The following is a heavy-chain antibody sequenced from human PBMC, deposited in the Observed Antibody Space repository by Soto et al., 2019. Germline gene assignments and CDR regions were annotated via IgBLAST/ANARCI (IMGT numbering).Heavy chain of an antibody. CDR3: AKDLYDILTGSDYGMDV. J-gene: IGHJ6*02. CDR1: GFTFSSYG. V-gene: IGHV3-30*18. D-gene: IGHD3-9*01. Sequence: PGGSLRLSCAASGFTFSSYGMHWVRQAPGKGLEWVAVISYDGSNKYYADSVKGRFTISRDNSKNTLYLQMNSLRAEDTAVYYCAKDLYDILTGSDYGMDVWGQGTTVTVSS. CDR2: ISYDGSNK.